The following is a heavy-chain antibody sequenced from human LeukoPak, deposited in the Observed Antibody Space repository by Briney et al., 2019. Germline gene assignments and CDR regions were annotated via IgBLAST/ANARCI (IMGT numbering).Heavy chain of an antibody. J-gene: IGHJ4*02. CDR1: GFTFSDYY. D-gene: IGHD6-19*01. CDR2: ISSSSSYT. CDR3: TRFYRDSVGWYEGRHY. V-gene: IGHV3-11*03. Sequence: GGSLRLSCAASGFTFSDYYMSWIRQAPGKGLEWVSYISSSSSYTTYADSVKGRFTISRDNARNSLYLQMNSLRAEDTAVYYCTRFYRDSVGWYEGRHYWGQGTLVTVSS.